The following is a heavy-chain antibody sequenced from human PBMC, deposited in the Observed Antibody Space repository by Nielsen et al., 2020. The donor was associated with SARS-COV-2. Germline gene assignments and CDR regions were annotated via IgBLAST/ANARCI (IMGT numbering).Heavy chain of an antibody. D-gene: IGHD5-18*01. Sequence: WVRQAPGQGLEWMGWINTNTGNPTYAQGFTGRFVFSLDTSVSTVYLQISSLKAEDTAVYYCAGARWIQLWFTGHYYYYGMDVWGQGTTVTVSS. J-gene: IGHJ6*02. V-gene: IGHV7-4-1*02. CDR2: INTNTGNP. CDR3: AGARWIQLWFTGHYYYYGMDV.